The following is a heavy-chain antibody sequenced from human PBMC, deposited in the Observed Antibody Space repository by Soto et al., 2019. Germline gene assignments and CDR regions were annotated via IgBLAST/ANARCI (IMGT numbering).Heavy chain of an antibody. V-gene: IGHV2-5*02. CDR2: IYWDDDK. CDR3: ALPRKLKGIAAAGTYFDY. J-gene: IGHJ4*02. Sequence: KRSGPTLVNPTQTLTLTCTFSGFSLSTSGVGVGWIRQPPGKALEWLALIYWDDDKRYSPSLKSRLTITKDTSKNQVVLTMTNMDPVDTATYYCALPRKLKGIAAAGTYFDYWGQGTLVTVSS. CDR1: GFSLSTSGVG. D-gene: IGHD6-13*01.